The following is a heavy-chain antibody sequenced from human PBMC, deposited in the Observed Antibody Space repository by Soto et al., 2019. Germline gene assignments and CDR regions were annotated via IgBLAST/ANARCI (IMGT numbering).Heavy chain of an antibody. CDR2: ISAYNSNT. J-gene: IGHJ5*02. CDR3: ARGQGISVAGSWCSPWFAP. Sequence: QVQLLQSGAEVKRPGASVRVSCKASGYTFTRYNITWVRQAPGQGLEWMGWISAYNSNTNYARKMQGRVTMTTDTSTSTVYMELRSLRSDDTAVYYCARGQGISVAGSWCSPWFAPWGQGTLVTVSS. D-gene: IGHD6-19*01. V-gene: IGHV1-18*01. CDR1: GYTFTRYN.